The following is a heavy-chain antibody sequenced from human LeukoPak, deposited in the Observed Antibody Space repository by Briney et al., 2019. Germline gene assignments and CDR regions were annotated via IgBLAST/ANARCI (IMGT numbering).Heavy chain of an antibody. D-gene: IGHD3-16*01. CDR3: ASFSYYDYVWGSWLVDY. CDR2: IKQDGSEK. Sequence: PGGSLRLSCTASGFTFSSYEMNWVRQAPGKGLEWVANIKQDGSEKYYVDSVKGRFTISRDNAKNSLYLQMNSLRAEDTAVYYCASFSYYDYVWGSWLVDYWGQGTLVTVSS. J-gene: IGHJ4*02. V-gene: IGHV3-7*01. CDR1: GFTFSSYE.